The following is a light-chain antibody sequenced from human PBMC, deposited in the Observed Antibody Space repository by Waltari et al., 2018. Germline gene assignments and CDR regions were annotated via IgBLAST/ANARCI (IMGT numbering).Light chain of an antibody. Sequence: QSALTQPPSVSGSPGQSVTPPCTGTSTDVCSYQRVSWYRQPPGTTPKLMIYEFTNRPSGVPDRFSGSKSGNTASLTISGLQAEDEADYYCSSYTSRSAWVFGGGTKLTVL. CDR3: SSYTSRSAWV. V-gene: IGLV2-18*02. CDR2: EFT. J-gene: IGLJ3*02. CDR1: STDVCSYQR.